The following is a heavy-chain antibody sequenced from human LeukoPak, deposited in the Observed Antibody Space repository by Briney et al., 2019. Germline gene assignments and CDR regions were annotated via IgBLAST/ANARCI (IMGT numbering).Heavy chain of an antibody. D-gene: IGHD2-15*01. J-gene: IGHJ4*02. CDR2: IHTSGST. V-gene: IGHV4-4*07. Sequence: SETLSLTCTVSGGSISSYYWNWIRQPAGKGLEWIGRIHTSGSTNYNPSLKSRVTMSVDTSKNQFSLKLSSVTAADTVVYYCARVICSGGSCRFDYWGQGTLVTVSS. CDR3: ARVICSGGSCRFDY. CDR1: GGSISSYY.